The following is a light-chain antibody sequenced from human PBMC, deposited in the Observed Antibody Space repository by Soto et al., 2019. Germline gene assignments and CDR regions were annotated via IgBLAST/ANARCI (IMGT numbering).Light chain of an antibody. V-gene: IGKV1-17*01. CDR1: QDIRTS. CDR2: TIS. Sequence: DIQMTQSPSSLSASVGDRVTITCRASQDIRTSLDWYQQKPGTAPKRLIYTISNLQSGVLSRFSGGGSGTEITLTISSLQPEDSAPYYCLQHYAFPFTFGPGTKVDL. CDR3: LQHYAFPFT. J-gene: IGKJ3*01.